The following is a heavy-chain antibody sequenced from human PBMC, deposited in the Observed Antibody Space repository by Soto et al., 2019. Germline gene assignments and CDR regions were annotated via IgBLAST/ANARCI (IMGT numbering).Heavy chain of an antibody. CDR2: ISYDGSNK. CDR3: ATDQGGYDQYLLLFSYGMDV. J-gene: IGHJ6*02. CDR1: GFTFSSYG. D-gene: IGHD5-12*01. V-gene: IGHV3-30*03. Sequence: QVQLVESGGGVVQPGRSLRLSCAASGFTFSSYGMHWVRQAPGKGLEWVAVISYDGSNKYYADSVKGRFTISRDNSKNTLYLQMNSLRAEDTAVYYCATDQGGYDQYLLLFSYGMDVWGQGTTVTVSS.